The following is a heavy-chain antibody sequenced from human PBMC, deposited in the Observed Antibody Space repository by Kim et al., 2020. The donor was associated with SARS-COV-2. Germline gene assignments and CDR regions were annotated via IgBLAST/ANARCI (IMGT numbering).Heavy chain of an antibody. CDR1: GGTFSSYA. CDR2: IIPIFGTA. D-gene: IGHD4-17*01. V-gene: IGHV1-69*13. Sequence: SVKVSCKASGGTFSSYAISWVRQAPGQGLEWMGGIIPIFGTANYAQKFQGRVTITADESTSTAYMELSSLRSEDTAVYYCARENTTTVGFDYWGQGTLVTVSS. J-gene: IGHJ4*02. CDR3: ARENTTTVGFDY.